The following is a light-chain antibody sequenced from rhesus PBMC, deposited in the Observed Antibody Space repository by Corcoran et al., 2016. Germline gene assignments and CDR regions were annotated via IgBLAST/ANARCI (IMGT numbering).Light chain of an antibody. CDR2: GAS. CDR1: QSVSSY. V-gene: IGKV3S9*01. CDR3: QQYSNWPRT. J-gene: IGKJ1*01. Sequence: EIVMTQSPATLSLSPGERATLSCRASQSVSSYVAWYQQKPEQAPRLLIYGASSRAPGIPDRFSGSGSGTDFTLTISSLEPEDFAVYYCQQYSNWPRTFGQGTKVEIK.